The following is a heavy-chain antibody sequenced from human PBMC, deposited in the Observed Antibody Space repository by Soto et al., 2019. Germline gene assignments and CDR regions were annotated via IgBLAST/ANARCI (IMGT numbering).Heavy chain of an antibody. Sequence: ASVNVSCKASGYTFTSYGISWVRQAPGQGLEWMGWISAYNGNTNYAQKLQGRVTMTTDTSTSTAYMELRSLRSDDTAVYYCARARSGIAVAGDDYWGQGTLVTVSS. D-gene: IGHD6-19*01. J-gene: IGHJ4*02. V-gene: IGHV1-18*01. CDR3: ARARSGIAVAGDDY. CDR2: ISAYNGNT. CDR1: GYTFTSYG.